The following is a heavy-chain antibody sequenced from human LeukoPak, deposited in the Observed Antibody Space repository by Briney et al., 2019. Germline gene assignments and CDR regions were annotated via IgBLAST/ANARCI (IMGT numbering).Heavy chain of an antibody. CDR1: GGSISSSSYY. D-gene: IGHD3-3*01. CDR3: ARHVLSGYLNYRYFDL. J-gene: IGHJ2*01. V-gene: IGHV4-39*01. CDR2: FYYSGST. Sequence: SETLSLTCTVSGGSISSSSYYWGWIRQPPGKGLEWIGSFYYSGSTYYNPSLKSRVTISVDTSKNQFSLKLSSVTAADTAVYYCARHVLSGYLNYRYFDLWGRGTLVTVSS.